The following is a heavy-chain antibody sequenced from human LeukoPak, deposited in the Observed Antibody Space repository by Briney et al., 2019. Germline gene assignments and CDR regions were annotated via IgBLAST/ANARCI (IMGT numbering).Heavy chain of an antibody. V-gene: IGHV3-30*18. D-gene: IGHD7-27*01. Sequence: PGRSLRLSCAASGFTFSSYGMHWVRQAPGKGLEWVAVISYDGSNKYYADSVKGRFTISRDNSKNTLYLQMNSLRAEDTAVYYCAKDLGSGDNWFDPWGQGTLVTVSS. J-gene: IGHJ5*02. CDR2: ISYDGSNK. CDR3: AKDLGSGDNWFDP. CDR1: GFTFSSYG.